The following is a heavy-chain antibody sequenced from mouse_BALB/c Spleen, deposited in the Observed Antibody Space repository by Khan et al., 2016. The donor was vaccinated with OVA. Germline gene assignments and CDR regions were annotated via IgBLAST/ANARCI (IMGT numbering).Heavy chain of an antibody. CDR3: AKNYRYDVYVDY. J-gene: IGHJ2*01. CDR2: IYPSNDDT. V-gene: IGHV1S136*01. Sequence: VRLQQSGPELVKPGASVKMSCKASGYTFTSYVMHWLRQKPGQGLEWIGYIYPSNDDTKYNEKFKGKATLTSDKSSSTAYMELGSLTSEDSAVYYCAKNYRYDVYVDYWGQGTTLTVSS. CDR1: GYTFTSYV. D-gene: IGHD2-14*01.